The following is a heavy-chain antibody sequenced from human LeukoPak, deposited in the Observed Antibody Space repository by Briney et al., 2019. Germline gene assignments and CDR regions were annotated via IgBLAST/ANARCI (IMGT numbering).Heavy chain of an antibody. V-gene: IGHV3-7*01. CDR1: GFTFSSYW. CDR2: IKEDGSEK. D-gene: IGHD6-13*01. Sequence: PGGSLRLSWAASGFTFSSYWMTWVRQAPGKGLEWVANIKEDGSEKYYVDSVKGRFTISRDNAKNSLNLQMNNLRAEDTAVYYCASGRGIGYWGQGSLVIVSS. CDR3: ASGRGIGY. J-gene: IGHJ4*02.